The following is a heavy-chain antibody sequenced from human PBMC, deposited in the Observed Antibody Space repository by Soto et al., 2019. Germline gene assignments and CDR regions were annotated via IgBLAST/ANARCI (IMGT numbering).Heavy chain of an antibody. J-gene: IGHJ4*02. Sequence: SVKVCCKASGGTFSSYAISWVRQAPGQGLEWMGGIIPIFGTANYAQKFQGRVTITADESTSTAYMELSSLRSEDTAVYYCARDHDGYAAKKFDYWGQGTLVTVSS. CDR2: IIPIFGTA. V-gene: IGHV1-69*13. CDR1: GGTFSSYA. CDR3: ARDHDGYAAKKFDY. D-gene: IGHD2-2*01.